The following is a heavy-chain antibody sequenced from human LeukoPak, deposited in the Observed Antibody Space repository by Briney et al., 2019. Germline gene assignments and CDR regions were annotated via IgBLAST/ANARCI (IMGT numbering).Heavy chain of an antibody. CDR2: INHSGST. CDR3: ARGGYYDILTGYYPSVDFDY. J-gene: IGHJ4*02. D-gene: IGHD3-9*01. CDR1: GGSFSGYY. V-gene: IGHV4-34*01. Sequence: SETLSLTCAVYGGSFSGYYWSWIRQPPGKGLEWIGEINHSGSTNYNPSLKSRVTISVDTSKNQFSLKLSSVTAAGTAVYYCARGGYYDILTGYYPSVDFDYWGQGTLVTVSS.